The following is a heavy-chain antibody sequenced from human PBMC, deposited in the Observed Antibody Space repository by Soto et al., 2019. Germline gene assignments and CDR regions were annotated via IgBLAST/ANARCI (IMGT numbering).Heavy chain of an antibody. CDR3: ARGSSRFQDPYYYYAMDV. D-gene: IGHD6-13*01. CDR1: GFTFSDHY. J-gene: IGHJ6*02. Sequence: GGSLRLSCAASGFTFSDHYMDWVRQAPGRGLEWVARTRDKANSYTTEYAASVKGRFTISRDDSKNSLYLQMNRLQTEDTAVYHCARGSSRFQDPYYYYAMDVWGQGTTVTVSS. CDR2: TRDKANSYTT. V-gene: IGHV3-72*01.